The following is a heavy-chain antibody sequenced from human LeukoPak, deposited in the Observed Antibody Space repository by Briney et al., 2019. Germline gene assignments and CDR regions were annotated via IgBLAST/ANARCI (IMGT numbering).Heavy chain of an antibody. V-gene: IGHV1-3*01. D-gene: IGHD3-22*01. J-gene: IGHJ5*02. CDR2: INAGNGNT. CDR1: GYTFTSYA. CDR3: ASPDPKEYYYDSSGYYYAS. Sequence: ASVKVSCKASGYTFTSYAMHWVRQAPGQRLEWMGWINAGNGNTKYSQKFQGRVTITADESTSTAFMELSSLRSEDTAVYYCASPDPKEYYYDSSGYYYASWGQGTLVTVSS.